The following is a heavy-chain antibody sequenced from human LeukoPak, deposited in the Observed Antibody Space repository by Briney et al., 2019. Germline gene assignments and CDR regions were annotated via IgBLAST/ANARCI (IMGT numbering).Heavy chain of an antibody. V-gene: IGHV4-59*01. CDR3: ARDCCSSFGPNYYYGMDV. CDR1: GGSISSYY. CDR2: IYYSGST. J-gene: IGHJ6*02. D-gene: IGHD6-6*01. Sequence: SETLSLTCTVSGGSISSYYWSWIRQPPGKGLEWIGYIYYSGSTNYNPSLKSRVTISVDTSKNQFSLKLSSVTAADTAVYYCARDCCSSFGPNYYYGMDVWGQGTTVTVPS.